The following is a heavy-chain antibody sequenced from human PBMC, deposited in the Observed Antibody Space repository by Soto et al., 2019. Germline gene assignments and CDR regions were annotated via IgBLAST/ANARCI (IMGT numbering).Heavy chain of an antibody. D-gene: IGHD3-16*01. CDR2: ISYDGSNK. Sequence: QVQLVESGGGVVQPGRSLRLSCAASGFTFSSYAMHWVRQAPGKGLEWVAVISYDGSNKYYADSVKGRFTISRDNSKNTLYLQMNSLRAEDTAVYYCARAYEGDYLEYWGQGTLVTVSS. V-gene: IGHV3-30-3*01. CDR1: GFTFSSYA. J-gene: IGHJ4*02. CDR3: ARAYEGDYLEY.